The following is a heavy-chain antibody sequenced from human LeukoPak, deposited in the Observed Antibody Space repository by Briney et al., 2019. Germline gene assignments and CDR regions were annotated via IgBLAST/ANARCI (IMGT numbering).Heavy chain of an antibody. Sequence: GASVKVSCKASGYTFTGYYMHWVRQAPGQGLEWMGWFNPDSGGTNYAQKFQGRVTMTRDTSISTAYMELSSLRSEDTAVYYCARDRWGVGATTNYYYYMDVWGKGTTVTISS. CDR3: ARDRWGVGATTNYYYYMDV. CDR2: FNPDSGGT. CDR1: GYTFTGYY. J-gene: IGHJ6*03. D-gene: IGHD1-26*01. V-gene: IGHV1-2*02.